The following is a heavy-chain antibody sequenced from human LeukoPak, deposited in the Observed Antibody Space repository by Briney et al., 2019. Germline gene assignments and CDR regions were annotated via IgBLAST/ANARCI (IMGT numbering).Heavy chain of an antibody. CDR1: GFVFSYHG. Sequence: GGSLRLSCAASGFVFSYHGMHWVRQAPGKGLEWVAAIWSDGTNTNYADSVKGRFTISRDISKNTLYLQLNSLRAEDTAVYYCVRDPARSFDIWGQGTMVTVSS. D-gene: IGHD4-17*01. V-gene: IGHV3-33*01. CDR3: VRDPARSFDI. CDR2: IWSDGTNT. J-gene: IGHJ3*02.